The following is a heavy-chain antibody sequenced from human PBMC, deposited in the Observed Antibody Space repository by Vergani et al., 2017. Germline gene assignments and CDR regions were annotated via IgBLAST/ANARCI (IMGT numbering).Heavy chain of an antibody. V-gene: IGHV4-34*01. D-gene: IGHD4-11*01. CDR3: ARESNYASPQTDAFDI. Sequence: QVQLQQWGAGLLKPSETLPLTCAVYGGSFSGYYWSWIRQPPGKGLEWIGEINHSGSTNYNPSLKSRVTISVDTSKNQFSLKLSFVTAADTAVYYCARESNYASPQTDAFDIWGQGTMVTVSS. CDR2: INHSGST. CDR1: GGSFSGYY. J-gene: IGHJ3*02.